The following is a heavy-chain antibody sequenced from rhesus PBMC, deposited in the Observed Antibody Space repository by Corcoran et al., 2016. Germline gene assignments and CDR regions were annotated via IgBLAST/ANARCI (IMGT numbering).Heavy chain of an antibody. V-gene: IGHV4S7*01. J-gene: IGHJ2*01. CDR1: GGSLSGCSG. CDR2: IYRNHGNT. Sequence: QVQLQESGPGLLKPSDTLSLTCAVSGGSLSGCSGWGWTRQTPGKGLGWIGSIYRNHGNTYYNPSRKSRVTITTDTSKNQFSLKLSSVTAADTAVYYCARYRYFDIWGPGTPITISS. CDR3: ARYRYFDI.